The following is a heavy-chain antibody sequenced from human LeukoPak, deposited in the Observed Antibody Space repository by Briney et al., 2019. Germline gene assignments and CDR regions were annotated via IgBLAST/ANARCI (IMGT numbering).Heavy chain of an antibody. D-gene: IGHD1-7*01. Sequence: GGSLRLSCAASGFTFSSSWMHWVRQAPGKGLIWVSRVNGDGTGTIYADSVKGRFTISRDNAKNTLYLQMNSLRAEDTAVYYCARVRLQPRTLLDDAFDIWGQGTMVTVSS. CDR3: ARVRLQPRTLLDDAFDI. CDR2: VNGDGTGT. CDR1: GFTFSSSW. J-gene: IGHJ3*02. V-gene: IGHV3-74*01.